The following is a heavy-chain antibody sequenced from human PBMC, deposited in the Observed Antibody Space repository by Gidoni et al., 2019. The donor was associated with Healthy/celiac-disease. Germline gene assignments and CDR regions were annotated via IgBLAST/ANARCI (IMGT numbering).Heavy chain of an antibody. Sequence: QLQLQESGPGLVKPSETLSLTYTVSGGSIGSCSYYWGWIHQPTGKGLEWIGSIYYSGSTYYNPSLKSRVTISVDTSKNQFSLKLSSVTAADTAVYYCARRSVVVPAAHYMDVWGKGTTVTVSS. V-gene: IGHV4-39*01. D-gene: IGHD2-2*01. CDR3: ARRSVVVPAAHYMDV. CDR2: IYYSGST. CDR1: GGSIGSCSYY. J-gene: IGHJ6*03.